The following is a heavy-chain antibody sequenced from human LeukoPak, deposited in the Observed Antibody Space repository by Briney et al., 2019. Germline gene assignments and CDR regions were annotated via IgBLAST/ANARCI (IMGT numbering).Heavy chain of an antibody. CDR1: GFTFSSYW. V-gene: IGHV3-7*01. D-gene: IGHD3-10*01. J-gene: IGHJ4*02. CDR3: ARLFGGVTTFDY. Sequence: PGGSLRLSCAASGFTFSSYWMSWVRLGPGKGLEWVASIPPVGGVGRYVDSATGRFTISRDNAKSSVFLHMNSLRAEDTAVYYCARLFGGVTTFDYWGQGALVTVSS. CDR2: IPPVGGVG.